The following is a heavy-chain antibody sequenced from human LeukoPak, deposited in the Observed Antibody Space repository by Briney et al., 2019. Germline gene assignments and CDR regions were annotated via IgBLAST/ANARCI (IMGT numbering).Heavy chain of an antibody. V-gene: IGHV1-69*04. J-gene: IGHJ4*02. CDR3: AVVNDYSGSTGGY. D-gene: IGHD4-11*01. Sequence: SVKVSCKASGGTFSSYAISWVRQAPGQGLEWMGRIIPIFGIANYAQKFQGRVTITADKSTSTAYMELSSLRSEDTAVYYCAVVNDYSGSTGGYWGQGTLVTVSS. CDR1: GGTFSSYA. CDR2: IIPIFGIA.